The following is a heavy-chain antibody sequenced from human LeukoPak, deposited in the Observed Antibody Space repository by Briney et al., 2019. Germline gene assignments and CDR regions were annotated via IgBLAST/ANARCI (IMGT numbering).Heavy chain of an antibody. CDR1: GFTFSNHW. CDR2: ISGDGSST. V-gene: IGHV3-74*01. D-gene: IGHD1-7*01. Sequence: GGSLRLSCAASGFTFSNHWMHWVRQAPGKGLVWVSCISGDGSSTRYADSVKGRFTISRDNAKNTLFLQMDSLRAEDTAVYYCARDNNWNYPDYWGQGTLVTVSS. CDR3: ARDNNWNYPDY. J-gene: IGHJ4*02.